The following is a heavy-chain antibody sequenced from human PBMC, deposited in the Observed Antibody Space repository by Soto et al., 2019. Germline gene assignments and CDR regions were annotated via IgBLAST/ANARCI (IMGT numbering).Heavy chain of an antibody. CDR2: VNGGGDIT. CDR1: GFTFSNAW. CDR3: ARGHFGVTMDV. D-gene: IGHD3-3*01. Sequence: PGGSLRLSCAASGFTFSNAWMIWVRQAPGKGLEWVSGVNGGGDITYYADSVKGRFTISRDNSKNTLYLQMNSLRAEDTAVFYCARGHFGVTMDVWGQGTTVTVSS. V-gene: IGHV3-23*01. J-gene: IGHJ6*02.